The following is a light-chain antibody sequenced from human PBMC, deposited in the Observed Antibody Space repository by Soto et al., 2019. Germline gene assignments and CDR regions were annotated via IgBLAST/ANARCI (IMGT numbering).Light chain of an antibody. CDR1: SSNIGSNN. J-gene: IGLJ2*01. CDR3: AAWDDSLNGV. Sequence: QSELTQPPSASGTPGQRVTISCSGSSSNIGSNNVNWYQQLPGTAPKLLIYSNNQRPSGVPDRFSGSKSGTSASLAISGLQSEDEADYYCAAWDDSLNGVFGGGTKLTVL. CDR2: SNN. V-gene: IGLV1-44*01.